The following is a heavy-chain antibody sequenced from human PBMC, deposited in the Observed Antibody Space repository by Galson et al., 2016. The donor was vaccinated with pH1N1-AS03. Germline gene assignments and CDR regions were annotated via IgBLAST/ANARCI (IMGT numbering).Heavy chain of an antibody. V-gene: IGHV3-7*01. CDR2: INEDGNVD. CDR1: GFTFNNYW. CDR3: ARVMIGVTGDVLDR. J-gene: IGHJ5*02. Sequence: SLRLSCAASGFTFNNYWMTWVRRAPGKGQEWVANINEDGNVDQYVDSVKGRFTISRDNGQNSVFLQMNSLRAEDAALYFCARVMIGVTGDVLDRWGQGTLVTVSS. D-gene: IGHD6-19*01.